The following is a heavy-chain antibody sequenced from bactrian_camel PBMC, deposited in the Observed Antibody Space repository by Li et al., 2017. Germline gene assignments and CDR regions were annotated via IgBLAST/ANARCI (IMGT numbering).Heavy chain of an antibody. D-gene: IGHD1*01. J-gene: IGHJ4*01. Sequence: DVQLVESGGGLVQPGGSLRLSCAASGFTFSNYAMNWVRQLPEKGLEWVSGINSGGASTYYADSVKGRFTISRDNAKNALYLQMNSLKPEGTAVYYCVPLGSGWGQGTQVTV. CDR3: VPLGSG. CDR2: INSGGAST. V-gene: IGHV3S31*01. CDR1: GFTFSNYA.